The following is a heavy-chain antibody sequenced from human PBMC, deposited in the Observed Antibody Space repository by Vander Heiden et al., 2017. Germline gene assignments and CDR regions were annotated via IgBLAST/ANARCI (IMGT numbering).Heavy chain of an antibody. J-gene: IGHJ4*02. CDR1: GFSFRSYW. Sequence: EVQLVESGGSLVQPGGSLRLSCAASGFSFRSYWMHWVRQGPGKGLVWVSRTNTDGSSPTYADSVNGRFTISRDNAKNTLYLQMNSLRAEDTAVYYGAKAPGINDVFDYWGQGTLVTVSS. V-gene: IGHV3-74*03. CDR2: TNTDGSSP. CDR3: AKAPGINDVFDY. D-gene: IGHD1-1*01.